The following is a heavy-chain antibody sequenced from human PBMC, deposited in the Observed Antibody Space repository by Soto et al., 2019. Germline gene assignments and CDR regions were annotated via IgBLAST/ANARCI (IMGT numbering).Heavy chain of an antibody. V-gene: IGHV3-30-3*01. CDR3: ARDEGIAAAGTPFDY. CDR1: GFTFSSYA. CDR2: ISYDGSNK. Sequence: QVQLVESGGGVVQPGRSLRLSCAASGFTFSSYAMHWVRQAPGKGLEWVAVISYDGSNKYYADPVKGRFTISRDNSKNTLYLQMNSLRAEDTAVYYCARDEGIAAAGTPFDYWGQGTLVTVSS. J-gene: IGHJ4*02. D-gene: IGHD6-13*01.